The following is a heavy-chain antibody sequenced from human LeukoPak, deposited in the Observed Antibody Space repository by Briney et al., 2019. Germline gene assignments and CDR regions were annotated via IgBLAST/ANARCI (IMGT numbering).Heavy chain of an antibody. CDR1: GFTFSSYS. J-gene: IGHJ4*02. CDR3: ARELEDSSGYFRDY. CDR2: ISSSSSYI. Sequence: GGSLRLSXAASGFTFSSYSMNWVRQAPGKGLEWVSSISSSSSYIYYADSVKGRFTISRDNAKNSLYLQMNSLRAEDTAVYYCARELEDSSGYFRDYWGQGTLVTVSP. V-gene: IGHV3-21*01. D-gene: IGHD3-22*01.